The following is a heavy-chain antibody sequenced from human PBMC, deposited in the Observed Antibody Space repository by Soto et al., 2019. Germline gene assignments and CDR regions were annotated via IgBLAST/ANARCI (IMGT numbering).Heavy chain of an antibody. J-gene: IGHJ4*02. V-gene: IGHV3-53*01. Sequence: EVQLVESGGGLIQPGGSLRLSCAASGFNFIRKYMIWVRQAPGKGLEWVSILYSGGTTFYADSVKGRFTISRDNSKSTLYLQMNSLRAEDTALYYCAKDSDTKRGPDYWGQGTLVTVSS. CDR2: LYSGGTT. CDR3: AKDSDTKRGPDY. D-gene: IGHD3-10*01. CDR1: GFNFIRKY.